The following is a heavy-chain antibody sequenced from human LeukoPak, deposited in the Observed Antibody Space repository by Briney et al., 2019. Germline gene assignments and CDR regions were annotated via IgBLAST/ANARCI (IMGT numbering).Heavy chain of an antibody. CDR3: ARGFGRRSLGDSSGDYSDAFDI. J-gene: IGHJ3*02. V-gene: IGHV4-31*03. CDR2: ISYTGST. CDR1: GASINSAGYY. Sequence: SETLSLTCTVSGASINSAGYYWSWIRQLPGKGLEWIGYISYTGSTYYNPSLKSRVIISRDTSKNQFSLKLSSVTAADTAVYYCARGFGRRSLGDSSGDYSDAFDIWGQGTMVTVSS. D-gene: IGHD3-22*01.